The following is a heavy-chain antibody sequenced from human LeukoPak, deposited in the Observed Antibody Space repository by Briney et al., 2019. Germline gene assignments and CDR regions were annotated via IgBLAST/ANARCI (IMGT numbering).Heavy chain of an antibody. J-gene: IGHJ4*02. D-gene: IGHD1-26*01. V-gene: IGHV3-53*01. CDR2: IYSGGST. Sequence: PGGSLRLSCAASGFTVSSNYMSWVRQAPGKGLEWVSVIYSGGSTYYADSVKGRFTIPRDNSKNTLYLQMNSLRAEDTAVYYCARDRSGSYPSNWGQGTLVTVSS. CDR1: GFTVSSNY. CDR3: ARDRSGSYPSN.